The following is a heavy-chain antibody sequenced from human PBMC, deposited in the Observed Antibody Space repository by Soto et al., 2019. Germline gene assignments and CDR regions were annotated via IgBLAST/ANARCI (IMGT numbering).Heavy chain of an antibody. V-gene: IGHV1-69*06. CDR3: AGAVAGYYYYGMDV. D-gene: IGHD6-19*01. Sequence: SVKVSCKASGGTFSSYAISWVRQAPGQGLEWMGGIIPIFGTANYAQKFQGRVTITADKSTSTAYMELSSLRSEDTAVYYCAGAVAGYYYYGMDVWGQGTTVTVSS. CDR1: GGTFSSYA. J-gene: IGHJ6*02. CDR2: IIPIFGTA.